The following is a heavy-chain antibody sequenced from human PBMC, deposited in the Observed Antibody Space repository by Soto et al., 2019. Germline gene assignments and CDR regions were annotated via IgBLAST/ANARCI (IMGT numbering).Heavy chain of an antibody. CDR3: AKAPPHPNYYDPGDAFDI. J-gene: IGHJ3*02. D-gene: IGHD3-22*01. Sequence: EVQLVESGGGLVQPGGSLRLSCAASGFTFTTYWMHWFRQAPGKGLVWVSHINSDGSTTTYADSVKGRFTISRDNSKNTLYLQMNSLRAEDTAVYYCAKAPPHPNYYDPGDAFDIWGQGTMVTVSS. V-gene: IGHV3-74*01. CDR1: GFTFTTYW. CDR2: INSDGSTT.